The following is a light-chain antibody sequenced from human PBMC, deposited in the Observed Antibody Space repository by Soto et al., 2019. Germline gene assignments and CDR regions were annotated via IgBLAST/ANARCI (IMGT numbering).Light chain of an antibody. Sequence: EIVMTQSPATLSLSPGERAPLSCRASQSVSSSYLAWYQQKPGQAPRLLIYGASSRATGIPDRFSGSGSGTDFTLTISRLEPEDFAVYYCQQYGSSPLLTFGGGTKVDIK. J-gene: IGKJ4*01. CDR2: GAS. V-gene: IGKV3-20*01. CDR1: QSVSSSY. CDR3: QQYGSSPLLT.